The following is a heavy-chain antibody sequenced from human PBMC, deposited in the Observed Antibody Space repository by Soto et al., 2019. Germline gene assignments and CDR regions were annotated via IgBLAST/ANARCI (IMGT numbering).Heavy chain of an antibody. CDR3: ARESEDLTSNFDY. J-gene: IGHJ4*02. Sequence: SLSLSCAASEFTFSNYAMHLVRQAPGKGLEWVAVISYDGSDKYNANSVKGRFTISRDNSKNTLYLQMNSLRAEDTAVYYCARESEDLTSNFDYWGQGTLVTVSS. CDR2: ISYDGSDK. CDR1: EFTFSNYA. V-gene: IGHV3-30-3*01.